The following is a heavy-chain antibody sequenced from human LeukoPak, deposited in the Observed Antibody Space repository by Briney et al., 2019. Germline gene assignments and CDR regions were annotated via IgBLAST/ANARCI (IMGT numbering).Heavy chain of an antibody. CDR1: GYTFTSYD. D-gene: IGHD2-15*01. CDR3: ARGAVGGYCSGGSCYFFDN. Sequence: ASVKVSCKASGYTFTSYDINWVRQATGQGLEWMGWMNPNSGNTGYAQKFQGRVTMTRDTSISTAYMELSSLRSEDTAVYYCARGAVGGYCSGGSCYFFDNWGQGTLVTVSS. J-gene: IGHJ4*02. CDR2: MNPNSGNT. V-gene: IGHV1-8*02.